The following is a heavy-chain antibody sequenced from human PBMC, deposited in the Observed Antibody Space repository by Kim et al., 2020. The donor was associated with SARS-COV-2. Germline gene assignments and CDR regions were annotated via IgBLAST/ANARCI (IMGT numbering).Heavy chain of an antibody. J-gene: IGHJ4*02. Sequence: SVNRRFTLCRDNAKNSLYLQMNSLRAEDTALYYCAKGTMGGLQIPDPFDYWGQGTLVTVSS. CDR3: AKGTMGGLQIPDPFDY. D-gene: IGHD1-26*01. V-gene: IGHV3-9*01.